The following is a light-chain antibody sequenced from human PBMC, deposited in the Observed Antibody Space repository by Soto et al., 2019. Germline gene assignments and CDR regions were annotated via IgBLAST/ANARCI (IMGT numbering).Light chain of an antibody. J-gene: IGKJ2*01. CDR3: QQHNNLPYT. Sequence: EIVMTQSPATLSVSPGESATLSCRASQSVSSKLAWYQQKPGQALRLLIYGGSTRASGIPARFSGSGSGTEFTLTISSLQSEDFVVYYCQQHNNLPYTFGQGTKLEIK. V-gene: IGKV3-15*01. CDR1: QSVSSK. CDR2: GGS.